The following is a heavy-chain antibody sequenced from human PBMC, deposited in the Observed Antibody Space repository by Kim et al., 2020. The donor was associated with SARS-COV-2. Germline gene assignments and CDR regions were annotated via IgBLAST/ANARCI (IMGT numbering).Heavy chain of an antibody. D-gene: IGHD3-22*01. J-gene: IGHJ3*02. CDR2: INPNSGGT. CDR3: ARGRPMIVVVTVAFDI. Sequence: ASVKVSCKASGYTFTGYYMHWVRQAPGQGLEWMGWINPNSGGTNYAQKFQGRVTMTRDTSISTAYMELSRLRSDDTAVYYCARGRPMIVVVTVAFDIWGQGTMVTVSS. V-gene: IGHV1-2*02. CDR1: GYTFTGYY.